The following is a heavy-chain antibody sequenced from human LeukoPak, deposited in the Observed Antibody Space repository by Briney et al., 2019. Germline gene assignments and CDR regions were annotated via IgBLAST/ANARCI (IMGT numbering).Heavy chain of an antibody. CDR1: GYTFTGYY. V-gene: IGHV1-2*02. D-gene: IGHD3-3*01. CDR2: INPNSGGA. J-gene: IGHJ6*03. Sequence: VSVKVSCKASGYTFTGYYMHWVRQAPGQGLEYMGWINPNSGGAKYAQNFQGRVTMTRDTSISTVYMELSRLHSDDTAVYYCARDKDFGYMDVWGKGTTVTVSS. CDR3: ARDKDFGYMDV.